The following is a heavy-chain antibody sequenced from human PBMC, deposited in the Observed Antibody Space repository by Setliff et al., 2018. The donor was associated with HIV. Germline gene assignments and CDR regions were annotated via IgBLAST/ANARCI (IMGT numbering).Heavy chain of an antibody. V-gene: IGHV4-39*01. D-gene: IGHD2-21*01. CDR1: GGSISNSRYY. CDR3: ARMWRWSGPESYYFDS. Sequence: SETLSLTCTVSGGSISNSRYYWSWIRQPPGKGLEWIGSIYYSGTTYYNPSLKSRVTISVDTSKNQYSVRLSSVTAADTAFYYCARMWRWSGPESYYFDSWGRGTLVTVSS. CDR2: IYYSGTT. J-gene: IGHJ4*02.